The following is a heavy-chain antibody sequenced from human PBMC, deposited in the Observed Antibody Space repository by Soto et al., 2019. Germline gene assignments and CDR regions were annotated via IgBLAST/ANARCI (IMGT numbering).Heavy chain of an antibody. CDR1: GYTFTSYS. Sequence: VASVKVSCKASGYTFTSYSIHWVRQAPGQGLGWMGMINPSGGSTTYAQKFQGRVTMTRDTSTNTVYMELSSLRSEDTAVYYCARDAPFPITGTTFDYWGQGTLVTVSS. J-gene: IGHJ4*02. CDR3: ARDAPFPITGTTFDY. V-gene: IGHV1-46*01. D-gene: IGHD1-7*01. CDR2: INPSGGST.